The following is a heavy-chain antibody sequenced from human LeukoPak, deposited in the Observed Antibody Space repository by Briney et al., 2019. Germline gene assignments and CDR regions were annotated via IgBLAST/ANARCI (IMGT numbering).Heavy chain of an antibody. CDR3: AREGTYYYDSSGYYKGPFDY. Sequence: SETLSLTCTVSGGSISSYYWSWIRQPAGKGLEWIGRIYTSGSTNYNPSLKSRVTMSVDTSKNQFSLKLSSVTAEDTAVYYCAREGTYYYDSSGYYKGPFDYWGQGTLVTVSS. D-gene: IGHD3-22*01. J-gene: IGHJ4*02. CDR2: IYTSGST. CDR1: GGSISSYY. V-gene: IGHV4-4*07.